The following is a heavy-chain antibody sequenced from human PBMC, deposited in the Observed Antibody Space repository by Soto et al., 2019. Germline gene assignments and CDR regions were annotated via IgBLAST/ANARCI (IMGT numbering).Heavy chain of an antibody. J-gene: IGHJ5*02. V-gene: IGHV4-59*01. CDR3: ARLGSGSQNWFDP. CDR2: IYYSGST. CDR1: GVSISNYY. Sequence: SETLSLTCTVSGVSISNYYWSWIRQPPGKGLEWIGYIYYSGSTNYNPSLKSRVTISVDTSKNQFSLTMSSVTAADTAVYYCARLGSGSQNWFDPWGQGTLVTVS. D-gene: IGHD3-10*01.